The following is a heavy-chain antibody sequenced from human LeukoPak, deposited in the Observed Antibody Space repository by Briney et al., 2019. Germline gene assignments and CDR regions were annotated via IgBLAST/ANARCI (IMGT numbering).Heavy chain of an antibody. Sequence: GESLKISCQASGYSFTSSWIGWARQMPGKGLEWMAIINPGDSDTRYSPSFQGQVTISADKSISTVYLQWGGLKASDTAMYYCARQPGAGWFDPWGQGTLVTVSS. CDR1: GYSFTSSW. CDR3: ARQPGAGWFDP. D-gene: IGHD3-10*01. J-gene: IGHJ5*02. V-gene: IGHV5-51*01. CDR2: INPGDSDT.